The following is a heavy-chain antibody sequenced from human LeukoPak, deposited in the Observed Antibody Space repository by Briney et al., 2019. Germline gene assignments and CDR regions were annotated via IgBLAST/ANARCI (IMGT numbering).Heavy chain of an antibody. D-gene: IGHD3-22*01. V-gene: IGHV3-30*03. J-gene: IGHJ4*02. CDR2: ISYDGSNR. CDR1: GFTFSRYG. CDR3: ASGGPHYYDTSGYYGIDY. Sequence: TGGSLRLSCAASGFTFSRYGMHWVRQAPDKGLEWVAVISYDGSNRYYADSVKGRFTISRDNSKNTLYLQMNSLRAEDTAVYYCASGGPHYYDTSGYYGIDYWGQGSLVTVSS.